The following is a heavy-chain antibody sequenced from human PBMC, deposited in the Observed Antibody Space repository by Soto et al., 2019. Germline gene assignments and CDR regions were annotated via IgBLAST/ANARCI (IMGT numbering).Heavy chain of an antibody. CDR3: TRGDY. CDR1: GDSMTTVGYY. J-gene: IGHJ4*02. V-gene: IGHV4-31*03. Sequence: SETLSLTCTVSGDSMTTVGYYWTWIRQHPGQGLEWIGFISYSGSTYYSPSLKGRVAISADTSKNQFSLKLNSVTAADTAVYYCTRGDYWGQGTLVTVSS. CDR2: ISYSGST.